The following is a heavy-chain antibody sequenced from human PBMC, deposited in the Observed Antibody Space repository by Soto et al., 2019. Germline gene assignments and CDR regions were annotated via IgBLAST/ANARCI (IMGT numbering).Heavy chain of an antibody. Sequence: ASVKVSCKASGYTFTTYSMHWVRQAPGQRLEWMGWIHAGNGNTEHSQKFQGRVTITRDTSASTAFLELGSLRSEDTAVYYCARAACSSTSCYNYYAYGMDVWGQGTAVTVSS. V-gene: IGHV1-3*01. D-gene: IGHD2-2*01. CDR1: GYTFTTYS. CDR2: IHAGNGNT. CDR3: ARAACSSTSCYNYYAYGMDV. J-gene: IGHJ6*02.